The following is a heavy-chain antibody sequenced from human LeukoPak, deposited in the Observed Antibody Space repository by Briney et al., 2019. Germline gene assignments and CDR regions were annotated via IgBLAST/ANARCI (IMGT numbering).Heavy chain of an antibody. CDR2: IYSGGST. CDR1: GFTVSSNY. Sequence: GGSLRLSCAASGFTVSSNYMSWVRQAPGKGLEWVSVIYSGGSTYYADSVKGRFTISRDNSKNTLYLQMNSLRAEDTAVYYCARDPHGYSYGDFDYWGQGTLVTVSS. V-gene: IGHV3-53*01. D-gene: IGHD5-18*01. CDR3: ARDPHGYSYGDFDY. J-gene: IGHJ4*02.